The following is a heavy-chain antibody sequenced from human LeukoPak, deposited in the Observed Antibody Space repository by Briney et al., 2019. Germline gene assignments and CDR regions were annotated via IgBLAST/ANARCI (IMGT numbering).Heavy chain of an antibody. J-gene: IGHJ4*02. CDR3: ARGPSPLRLGELSFIV. D-gene: IGHD3-16*02. V-gene: IGHV4-59*01. Sequence: SETLSLTCTVSGGSISSYYWSWIRQPPGKGLEWIGYIYYSGSTNYNPSLKSRVTISVDASENQFSLKLSSVTAADTAVYYCARGPSPLRLGELSFIVWGQGTLVTVSS. CDR1: GGSISSYY. CDR2: IYYSGST.